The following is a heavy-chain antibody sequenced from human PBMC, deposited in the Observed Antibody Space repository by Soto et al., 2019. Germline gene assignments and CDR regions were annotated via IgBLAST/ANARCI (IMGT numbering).Heavy chain of an antibody. Sequence: EVQLVESGGGMVQPGGSLRLSCLASGFTFDDFWMTWVRQAPGRGLERVANIKRDESQKYYLDSVKSRFTISRDNAKNSLYLQMNSLSAEDTAVYYCARDRIDCRSNTCYEVFDIWGQGTMVTVSS. CDR3: ARDRIDCRSNTCYEVFDI. CDR1: GFTFDDFW. J-gene: IGHJ3*02. CDR2: IKRDESQK. V-gene: IGHV3-7*04. D-gene: IGHD2-21*01.